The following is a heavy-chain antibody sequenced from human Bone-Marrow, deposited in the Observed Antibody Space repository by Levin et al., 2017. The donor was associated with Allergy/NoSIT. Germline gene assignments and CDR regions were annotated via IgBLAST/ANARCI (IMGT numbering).Heavy chain of an antibody. V-gene: IGHV1-69*01. CDR2: IIPIFGTA. CDR1: GGTFSSYA. J-gene: IGHJ4*02. Sequence: KISCKASGGTFSSYAISWVRQAPGQGLEWMGGIIPIFGTANYAQKFQGRVTITADESTSTAYMELSSLRSEDTAVYYCARVLTGDFFSYFDYWGQGTLVTVSS. D-gene: IGHD7-27*01. CDR3: ARVLTGDFFSYFDY.